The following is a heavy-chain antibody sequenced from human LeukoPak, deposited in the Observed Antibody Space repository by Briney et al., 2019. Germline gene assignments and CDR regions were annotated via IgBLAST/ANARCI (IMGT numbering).Heavy chain of an antibody. CDR1: GGSISSGGYS. D-gene: IGHD2-8*01. V-gene: IGHV4-30-2*01. CDR3: ARDEMGAFDI. CDR2: IYHSGST. Sequence: SQTLSLTCAVSGGSISSGGYSWSWIRQPPGKGVEWIGYIYHSGSTYYNPSLKSRVTISVDRSKNQFSLKLSSVTAADTAVYYCARDEMGAFDIWGQGTMVTVSS. J-gene: IGHJ3*02.